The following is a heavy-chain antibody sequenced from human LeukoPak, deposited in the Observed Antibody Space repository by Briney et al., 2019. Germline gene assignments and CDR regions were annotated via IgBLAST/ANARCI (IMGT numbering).Heavy chain of an antibody. J-gene: IGHJ3*02. CDR3: ARGPLGDEFADAFDI. Sequence: SETLSLTCTVSGYSLSSGYYWGWIRRPPGKGLEWIGYIYYSGSTNYNPSLKSRVTISVDTSKNQFSLKLSSVTAADTAVYYCARGPLGDEFADAFDIWGQGTMVTVSS. CDR1: GYSLSSGYY. D-gene: IGHD4-17*01. V-gene: IGHV4-61*01. CDR2: IYYSGST.